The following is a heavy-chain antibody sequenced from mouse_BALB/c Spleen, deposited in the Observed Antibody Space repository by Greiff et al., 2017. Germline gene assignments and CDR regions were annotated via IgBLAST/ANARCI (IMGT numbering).Heavy chain of an antibody. CDR3: ARTTVVAESFDY. J-gene: IGHJ2*01. CDR1: GYSITSGYY. D-gene: IGHD1-1*01. Sequence: EVKLVESGPGLVKPSQSLSLTCSVTGYSITSGYYWNWIRQFPGNKLEWMGYISYDGSNNYNPSLKNRISITRDTSKNQFFLKLNSVTTEDTATYYCARTTVVAESFDYWGQGTTLTVSS. V-gene: IGHV3-6*02. CDR2: ISYDGSN.